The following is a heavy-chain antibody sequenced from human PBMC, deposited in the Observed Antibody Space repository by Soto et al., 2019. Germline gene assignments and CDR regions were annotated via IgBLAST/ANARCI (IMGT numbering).Heavy chain of an antibody. CDR3: ARERGNYRYFDY. D-gene: IGHD3-16*02. V-gene: IGHV1-18*01. J-gene: IGHJ4*02. CDR1: GYTFTDYG. CDR2: INTHNGNT. Sequence: QVQLVQSGAEVKKPGASVKVSCKASGYTFTDYGITWVRQAPGQGLEWMGWINTHNGNTKYAQRLQGRVTMTTDTPTNTAYMELRSLRTHDTAVYYCARERGNYRYFDYWGQGTLVTGSS.